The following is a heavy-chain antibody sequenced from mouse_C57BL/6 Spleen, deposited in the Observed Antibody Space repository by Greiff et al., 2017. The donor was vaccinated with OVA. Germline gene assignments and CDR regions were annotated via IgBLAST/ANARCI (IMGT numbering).Heavy chain of an antibody. Sequence: QVQLKQPGAELVKPGASVKMSCKASGYTFTSYWITWVKQRPGQGLEWIGDIYPGSGSTNYNEKFKSKATLTVDKSSSTAYMQLSSLTSEDSAVYYCAKGRDYYGSSYFDYWGQGTTLTVSS. J-gene: IGHJ2*01. V-gene: IGHV1-55*01. CDR3: AKGRDYYGSSYFDY. D-gene: IGHD1-1*01. CDR1: GYTFTSYW. CDR2: IYPGSGST.